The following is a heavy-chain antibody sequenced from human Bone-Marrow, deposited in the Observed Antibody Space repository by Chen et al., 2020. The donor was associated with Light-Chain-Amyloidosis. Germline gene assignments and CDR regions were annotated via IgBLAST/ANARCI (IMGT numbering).Heavy chain of an antibody. D-gene: IGHD5-12*01. V-gene: IGHV5-51*01. CDR1: GYTFPNYW. CDR2: IYPVVSDA. CDR3: ARRRDGYNFDY. J-gene: IGHJ4*02. Sequence: EVQLEQSGPEVKKPGESLKISCKGSGYTFPNYWIGWVRQMPGKGLEWMWVIYPVVSDARYCPSFEGQVTISADKSITTAYLQWRSLKASDTAMYYCARRRDGYNFDYWGQGTLVTVSS.